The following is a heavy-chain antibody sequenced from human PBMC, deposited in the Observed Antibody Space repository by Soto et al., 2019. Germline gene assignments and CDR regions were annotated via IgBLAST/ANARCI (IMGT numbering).Heavy chain of an antibody. CDR3: AKDVLDGTPAAAGPPDAFDI. D-gene: IGHD6-13*01. V-gene: IGHV3-23*01. CDR2: ISGSGGST. Sequence: CGVWELTSTSCAMSWLRKEPGKGLEWVSAISGSGGSTYYADSVKGRFTISRDNSKNTLYLQMNSLRAEDTAVYYCAKDVLDGTPAAAGPPDAFDIWGQGTMVTVSS. CDR1: ELTSTSCA. J-gene: IGHJ3*02.